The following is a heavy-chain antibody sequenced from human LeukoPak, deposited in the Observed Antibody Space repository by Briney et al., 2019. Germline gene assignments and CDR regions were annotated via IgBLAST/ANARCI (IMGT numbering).Heavy chain of an antibody. CDR1: GFPFNDYY. J-gene: IGHJ4*02. Sequence: GGSLRLSCAASGFPFNDYYMSWIRQAPGKGLEWISYISSRGDSIYYAQSVKGRFTISRDNAEKSLYLQMNSLRGEDTAIYYCARDVAETAAAGTNYFDFWGQGTLVTVSS. CDR2: ISSRGDSI. D-gene: IGHD6-13*01. V-gene: IGHV3-11*01. CDR3: ARDVAETAAAGTNYFDF.